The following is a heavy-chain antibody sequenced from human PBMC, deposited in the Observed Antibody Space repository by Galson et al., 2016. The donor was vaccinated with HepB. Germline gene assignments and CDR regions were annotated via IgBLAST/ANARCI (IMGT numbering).Heavy chain of an antibody. D-gene: IGHD6-19*01. CDR2: ISDSSSHI. CDR3: TRSYGQRLANDAFDI. J-gene: IGHJ3*02. Sequence: SLRLSCAASGFSFTTYSMNWVRQAPGKGLEWVSYISDSSSHIYYAGSVKGRFTISRDSAKNSLYLQMNSLRDEDTAVHYCTRSYGQRLANDAFDIWGQGTLVSVSS. CDR1: GFSFTTYS. V-gene: IGHV3-48*02.